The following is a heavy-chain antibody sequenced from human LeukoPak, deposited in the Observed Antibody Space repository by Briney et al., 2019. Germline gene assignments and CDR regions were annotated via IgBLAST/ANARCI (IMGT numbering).Heavy chain of an antibody. CDR3: ARGADFWSSPFDY. D-gene: IGHD3-3*01. J-gene: IGHJ4*02. CDR2: IYSGGKT. CDR1: GFTVSSHY. V-gene: IGHV3-53*01. Sequence: GGSLRLSCAASGFTVSSHYMIWVRQAPGKGLEWVSIIYSGGKTYYADSVKGRFTISRDNSKNTLYLQMNSLRAEDTAVYFCARGADFWSSPFDYWGQGTLVTVSS.